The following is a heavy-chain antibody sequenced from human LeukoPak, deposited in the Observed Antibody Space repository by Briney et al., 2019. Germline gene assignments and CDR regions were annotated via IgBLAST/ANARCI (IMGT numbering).Heavy chain of an antibody. CDR3: AKSGRYDEYYFDY. CDR2: ISGSGSST. V-gene: IGHV3-23*01. J-gene: IGHJ4*02. D-gene: IGHD1-26*01. CDR1: GFTFSSYA. Sequence: SGGSLRLSCAASGFTFSSYAMSWVRQAPGKGLEWVSAISGSGSSTYYADSVKGRFTISRDNSKNTLYLQMNSLRAEDTALYYCAKSGRYDEYYFDYWGQGTLVTVSS.